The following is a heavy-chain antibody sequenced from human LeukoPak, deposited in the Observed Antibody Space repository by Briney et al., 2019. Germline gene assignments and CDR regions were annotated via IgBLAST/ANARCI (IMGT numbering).Heavy chain of an antibody. CDR1: GFTFSGSD. CDR3: TEPDFDY. J-gene: IGHJ4*02. Sequence: GGSLRLSCAASGFTFSGSDMNWVRQASGKGLEWVGRIRGKANSYATAYAASVKGRFTISRDDSKNTAYLQMNSLKTEDTAVYYCTEPDFDYWGQGTLVTVSS. CDR2: IRGKANSYAT. V-gene: IGHV3-73*01.